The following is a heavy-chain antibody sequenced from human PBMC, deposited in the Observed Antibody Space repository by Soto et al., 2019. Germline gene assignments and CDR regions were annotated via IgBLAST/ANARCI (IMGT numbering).Heavy chain of an antibody. D-gene: IGHD1-26*01. CDR1: GGSISSSSYY. CDR2: IYYSGST. V-gene: IGHV4-39*01. Sequence: QLQLQESGPGLVKPSETLSLTCTVSGGSISSSSYYWGWIRQPPGKGLEWIGSIYYSGSTYYNPSLKSRVTISGDTSKNQFSLKLSSVTAADTAVYYCARHQRWELRPFDYWGQGTLVTVSS. J-gene: IGHJ4*02. CDR3: ARHQRWELRPFDY.